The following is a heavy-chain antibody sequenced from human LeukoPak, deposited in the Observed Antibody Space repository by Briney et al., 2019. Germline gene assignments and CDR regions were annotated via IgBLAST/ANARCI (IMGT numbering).Heavy chain of an antibody. CDR1: GFTFSSDA. V-gene: IGHV3-23*01. D-gene: IGHD2-2*01. CDR2: ISGSGGST. J-gene: IGHJ4*02. CDR3: AKDKDIVVVPAAKAFDY. Sequence: GGSLRLSCAASGFTFSSDAMSWVRQAPGKELEWVSAISGSGGSTYYADSVKGRFTISRDNSKNTLYLQMNSLRAEDTAVYYCAKDKDIVVVPAAKAFDYWGQGTLVAVSS.